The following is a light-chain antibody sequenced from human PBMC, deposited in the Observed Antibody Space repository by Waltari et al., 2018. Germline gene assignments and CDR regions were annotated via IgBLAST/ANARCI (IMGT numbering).Light chain of an antibody. CDR2: WAS. Sequence: DILMTQSPDSLAVSLGERETINCKSSESVLYSSNNKNYLAWYQQKPGQPPKLLIYWASSRESGVPDRFSGSGSGTDFTLTISSLQAEDVAVYYCQQYYRTPITFGQGTRLEIK. J-gene: IGKJ5*01. V-gene: IGKV4-1*01. CDR1: ESVLYSSNNKNY. CDR3: QQYYRTPIT.